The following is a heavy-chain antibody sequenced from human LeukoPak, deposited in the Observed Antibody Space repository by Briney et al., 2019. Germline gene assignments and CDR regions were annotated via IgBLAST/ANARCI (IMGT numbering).Heavy chain of an antibody. CDR1: GYTFTSYA. CDR2: INAGNGNT. V-gene: IGHV1-3*01. J-gene: IGHJ4*02. CDR3: ARARREYSSGWYYY. Sequence: ASVKVSCKASGYTFTSYAMHWVRQAPGQRLEWMGWINAGNGNTKYSQEFQGRVTITRDTSASTAYMELSSLRSDDTAVYYCARARREYSSGWYYYWGQGTLVTVSS. D-gene: IGHD6-19*01.